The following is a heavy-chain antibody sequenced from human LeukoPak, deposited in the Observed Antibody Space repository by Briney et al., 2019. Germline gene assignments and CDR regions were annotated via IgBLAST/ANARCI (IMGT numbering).Heavy chain of an antibody. V-gene: IGHV4-30-2*01. CDR3: ARGRRAMPFDY. J-gene: IGHJ4*02. Sequence: PSETLSLTCAVSGGSISSGGYSWSWIRQPPGKGLEWIGYIYHSGSTYYNPSLKSRVTISVDTSKNQFSLKLSSVTAADTAVYYCARGRRAMPFDYWGQGTLVTVSS. D-gene: IGHD2-2*01. CDR1: GGSISSGGYS. CDR2: IYHSGST.